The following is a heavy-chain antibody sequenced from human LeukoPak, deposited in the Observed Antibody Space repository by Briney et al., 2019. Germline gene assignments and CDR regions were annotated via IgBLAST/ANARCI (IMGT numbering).Heavy chain of an antibody. CDR1: GFTFSSYA. CDR3: ANTMVRGVIKDY. V-gene: IGHV3-23*01. D-gene: IGHD3-10*01. J-gene: IGHJ4*02. CDR2: ISGSGGST. Sequence: GGSLRPSCAASGFTFSSYAMSWVRQAPGKGLEWVSAISGSGGSTYYADSVKGRFTISRDNSKNTLYLQMNSLRAEDTAVYYCANTMVRGVIKDYWGQGTLVTVSS.